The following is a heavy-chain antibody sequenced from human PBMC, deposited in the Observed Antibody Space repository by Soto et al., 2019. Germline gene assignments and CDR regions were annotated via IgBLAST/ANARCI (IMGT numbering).Heavy chain of an antibody. CDR1: GGSVSSGIYY. CDR2: IYYSGST. CDR3: ARETSGSYYRRFDI. J-gene: IGHJ3*02. D-gene: IGHD1-26*01. Sequence: SETLSLTCTVSGGSVSSGIYYWSWIRQPPGKGLEWIGYIYYSGSTNYNPSLKSRVTISVDTSKNQFSLKLSSVTAADTAVYYCARETSGSYYRRFDIWGQGTMVTVS. V-gene: IGHV4-61*01.